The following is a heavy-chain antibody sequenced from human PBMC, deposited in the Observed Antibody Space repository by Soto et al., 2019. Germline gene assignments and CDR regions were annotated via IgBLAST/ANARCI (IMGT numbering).Heavy chain of an antibody. D-gene: IGHD3-16*01. V-gene: IGHV2-5*02. J-gene: IGHJ5*02. CDR2: IYWDDDK. CDR3: AHIPNYYQYDWFDP. Sequence: QITLKESGPTLVKPTQTLTLTCTFSGFSLTTRGVGVGWIRQPPGKALECLALIYWDDDKRYSPSLQSRLSLTKDTSKNQVVLTMTNVDPVATATYYCAHIPNYYQYDWFDPWGQGTLVSVSS. CDR1: GFSLTTRGVG.